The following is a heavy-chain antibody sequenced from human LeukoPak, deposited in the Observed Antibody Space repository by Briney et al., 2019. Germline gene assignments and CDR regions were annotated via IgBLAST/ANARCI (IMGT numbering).Heavy chain of an antibody. CDR3: ARAKGPVLLWFGELLGAFDI. J-gene: IGHJ3*02. CDR2: INSDGSST. V-gene: IGHV3-74*01. D-gene: IGHD3-10*01. CDR1: GFTFSSYW. Sequence: PPGGSLRLSCAASGFTFSSYWMSWVRQAPGKGLVWVSRINSDGSSTSYADSVKGRFTISRDNAKNTLYLQMNSLRAEDTAVYYCARAKGPVLLWFGELLGAFDIWGQGTMVTVSS.